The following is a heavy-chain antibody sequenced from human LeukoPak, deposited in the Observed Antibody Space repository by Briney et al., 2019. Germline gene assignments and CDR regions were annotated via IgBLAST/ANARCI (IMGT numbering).Heavy chain of an antibody. D-gene: IGHD3-3*01. CDR2: ISYDGSNK. V-gene: IGHV3-30-3*01. CDR1: GFTFSSYA. J-gene: IGHJ3*02. CDR3: ARIGGI. Sequence: PGGSLRLSCAASGFTFSSYAMHWVRQAPGKGLEWVAVISYDGSNKYYADSVKGRFTISRDSSKNTLYLQMNSLRAEDTTVYYCARIGGIWGQGTMVTVSS.